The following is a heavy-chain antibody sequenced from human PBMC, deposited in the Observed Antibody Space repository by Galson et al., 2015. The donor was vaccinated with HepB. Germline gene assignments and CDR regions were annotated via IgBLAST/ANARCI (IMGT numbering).Heavy chain of an antibody. D-gene: IGHD6-13*01. Sequence: SETLSLTCAVYGGSFSGYYRSWIRQPPGKGLEWIGEINHSGSTNYNPSLKSRVTISVDTSKNQFSLKLSSVTAADTAVYYCARSNSSSCIWGQGTLVTVSS. CDR2: INHSGST. J-gene: IGHJ4*02. CDR3: ARSNSSSCI. CDR1: GGSFSGYY. V-gene: IGHV4-34*01.